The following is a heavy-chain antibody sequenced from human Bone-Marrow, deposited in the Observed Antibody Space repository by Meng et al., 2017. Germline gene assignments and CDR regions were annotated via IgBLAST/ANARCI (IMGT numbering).Heavy chain of an antibody. CDR1: GGTFSSYA. CDR2: IIPIFGTA. D-gene: IGHD4-17*01. V-gene: IGHV1-69*05. J-gene: IGHJ3*02. CDR3: ARDGGYGDYVGFAFDI. Sequence: SVKVSCKASGGTFSSYAISWVRQAPGQGLEWMGGIIPIFGTANYAQKFQGRVTITTDESTSTAYMELSSLRSEDTAVYYCARDGGYGDYVGFAFDIWGQGTRVT.